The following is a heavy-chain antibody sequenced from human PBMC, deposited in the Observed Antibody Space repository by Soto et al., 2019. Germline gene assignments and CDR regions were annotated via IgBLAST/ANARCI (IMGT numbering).Heavy chain of an antibody. CDR3: ARDIGLGYWYFDL. V-gene: IGHV3-30*04. J-gene: IGHJ2*01. CDR1: GFTFSSYA. CDR2: ISYDGRNK. D-gene: IGHD3-9*01. Sequence: QVQLVESGGGVVQPGRSLRLSCAASGFTFSSYAMHWVRQAPGKGLEWVAVISYDGRNKYYADSVKGRFTISRDNSKNTLYLQMNSLTAEDTAVYYCARDIGLGYWYFDLWGRRTLVTVSS.